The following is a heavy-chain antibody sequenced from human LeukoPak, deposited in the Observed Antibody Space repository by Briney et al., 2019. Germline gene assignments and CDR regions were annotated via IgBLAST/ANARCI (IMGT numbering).Heavy chain of an antibody. CDR2: INPSGGST. J-gene: IGHJ5*02. V-gene: IGHV1-46*01. Sequence: ASVKVSCKASGYTFTSYYMHWVRQAPGQGLEWMGIINPSGGSTSYAQKFQGRVTMTRDTSTSTVYMELGSLRSEDTAVYYCARDTRNYYGSGSYLIDPWGQGTLVTVSS. D-gene: IGHD3-10*01. CDR1: GYTFTSYY. CDR3: ARDTRNYYGSGSYLIDP.